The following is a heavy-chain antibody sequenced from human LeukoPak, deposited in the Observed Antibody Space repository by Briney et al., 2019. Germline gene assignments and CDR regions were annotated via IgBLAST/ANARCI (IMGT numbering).Heavy chain of an antibody. CDR3: ARDGGYGSGSYYFDY. V-gene: IGHV4-31*03. CDR1: GGSISSGGYY. J-gene: IGHJ4*02. D-gene: IGHD3-10*01. Sequence: PSETLSLTCTVSGGSISSGGYYWSWIRQHPGKGLEWVGYIYYSGSTYYNPSLKSRVTMSVDTSKNQFSLKLSSVTAADTAVYYCARDGGYGSGSYYFDYWGQGTLVTVSA. CDR2: IYYSGST.